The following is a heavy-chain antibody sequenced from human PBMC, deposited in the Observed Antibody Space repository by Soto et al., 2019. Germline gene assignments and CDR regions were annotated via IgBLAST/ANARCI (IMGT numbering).Heavy chain of an antibody. CDR1: GFTFSSYA. J-gene: IGHJ4*02. D-gene: IGHD2-2*01. CDR3: ASVYPYY. Sequence: QVQLVESGGGVVQPGRSLRLSCAASGFTFSSYAMHWVRQAPGKGLEWVAVISYDGSNKYYADSVKGRFTISRDNSKNTLYLQMNSLRAEDTAVYYCASVYPYYWGQGTLVTVSS. CDR2: ISYDGSNK. V-gene: IGHV3-30-3*01.